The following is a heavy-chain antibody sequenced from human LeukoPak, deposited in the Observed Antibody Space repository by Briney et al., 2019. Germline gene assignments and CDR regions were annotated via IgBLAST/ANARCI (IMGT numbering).Heavy chain of an antibody. J-gene: IGHJ6*02. V-gene: IGHV1-69*13. Sequence: ASVKVSCKASGGTFSSYAISWVRQAPGQGLEWMGGVIPIFGTANYAQKFQGGVTITADESTSTAYMELSSLRSEDTAVYYCARTSRSGWYRSVGYGMDVWGQGTTVTVSS. CDR1: GGTFSSYA. D-gene: IGHD6-19*01. CDR2: VIPIFGTA. CDR3: ARTSRSGWYRSVGYGMDV.